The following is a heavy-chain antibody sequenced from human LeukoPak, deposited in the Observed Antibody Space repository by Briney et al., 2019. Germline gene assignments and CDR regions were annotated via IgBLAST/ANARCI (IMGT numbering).Heavy chain of an antibody. CDR1: GFSISGGYY. CDR2: IYHSGSS. J-gene: IGHJ4*02. D-gene: IGHD2/OR15-2a*01. V-gene: IGHV4-38-2*02. Sequence: SETLSLTCTVSGFSISGGYYWGWIRPPPGKGLEWIGSIYHSGSSYYNPSLKSRVTISVDTSMNQFSLKLSSVTDADTAVYFCAGDYGTTQNYIDFWGQGALVTVSS. CDR3: AGDYGTTQNYIDF.